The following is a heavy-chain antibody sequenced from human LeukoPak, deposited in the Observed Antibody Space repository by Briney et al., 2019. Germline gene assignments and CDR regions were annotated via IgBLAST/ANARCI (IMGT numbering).Heavy chain of an antibody. V-gene: IGHV4-39*07. Sequence: SETLSLTCTVSGGSISSSSYYWGWIRRPPGKGLEWIGSIYYSGSTYYNPSLKSRVTISVDTSKNQFSLKLSSVTAADTAVYYCARDGDYYDSSGSFFDYWGQGTLVTVSS. D-gene: IGHD3-22*01. CDR3: ARDGDYYDSSGSFFDY. J-gene: IGHJ4*02. CDR2: IYYSGST. CDR1: GGSISSSSYY.